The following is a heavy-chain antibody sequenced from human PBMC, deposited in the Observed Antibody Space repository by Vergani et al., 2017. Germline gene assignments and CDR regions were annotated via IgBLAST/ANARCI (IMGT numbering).Heavy chain of an antibody. CDR2: ISPGASTV. Sequence: LEESGGGSVKPGGSLRLSCAASGFKFSDHYMSWIRQAPGEGLEWVSHISPGASTVSYTDSVTGRFTVSRDNDNNSLTLDMTTLRVADTSVYYCAKKPGISTTRHYYAMDVWGQGTTVTVSS. CDR3: AKKPGISTTRHYYAMDV. D-gene: IGHD1-14*01. CDR1: GFKFSDHY. V-gene: IGHV3-11*04. J-gene: IGHJ6*02.